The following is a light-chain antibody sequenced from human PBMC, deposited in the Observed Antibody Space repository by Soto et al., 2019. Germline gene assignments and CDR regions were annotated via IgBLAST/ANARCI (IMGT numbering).Light chain of an antibody. CDR2: AAS. J-gene: IGKJ1*01. Sequence: AIRMTQSPSSFSASTGDRVTSTCRASQGISSYLAWYQQKPWKAAKLLIYAASTLQTGVPSRFSGSGSGIDFTLPYSCPNSETFATDHYHQYYTYPTTLGQGNKV. CDR1: QGISSY. V-gene: IGKV1-8*01. CDR3: HQYYTYPTT.